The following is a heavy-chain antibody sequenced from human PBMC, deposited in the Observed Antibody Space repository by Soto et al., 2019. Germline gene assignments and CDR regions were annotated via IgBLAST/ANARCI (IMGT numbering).Heavy chain of an antibody. V-gene: IGHV3-11*01. CDR3: ARDWVTTYTEYNWFDP. D-gene: IGHD4-17*01. CDR1: GFTFSDYY. J-gene: IGHJ5*02. Sequence: GGSLRLSCAASGFTFSDYYMSWIRQAPGKGLEWVSYISISGSTIYYADSVKGRFTISRDNAKNSLYLQMNSLRAEDTAVYYCARDWVTTYTEYNWFDPWGQGTLVTVSS. CDR2: ISISGSTI.